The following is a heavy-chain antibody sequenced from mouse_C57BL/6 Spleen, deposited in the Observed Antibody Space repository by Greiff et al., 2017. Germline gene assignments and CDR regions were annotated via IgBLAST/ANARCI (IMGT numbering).Heavy chain of an antibody. V-gene: IGHV14-4*01. CDR1: GFNIKDDY. CDR3: TVYDYDGAY. J-gene: IGHJ3*01. Sequence: VHLKQSGAELVRPGASVKLSCTASGFNIKDDYMHWVKQRPEQGLEWIGWIDPENGDTEYASKFQGKATITADTSSNTAYLQLSSLTSADTSVCYCTVYDYDGAYWGQGTLVTVSA. CDR2: IDPENGDT. D-gene: IGHD2-4*01.